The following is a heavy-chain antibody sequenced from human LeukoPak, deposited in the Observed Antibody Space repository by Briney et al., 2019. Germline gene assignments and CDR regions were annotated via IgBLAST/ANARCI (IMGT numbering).Heavy chain of an antibody. J-gene: IGHJ4*02. CDR3: ARVSARDGYSLDY. CDR1: GGSISSYY. V-gene: IGHV4-59*01. Sequence: KSSETLSLTCTVSGGSISSYYWSWIRQPPGKGLEWIGYIYYSGSTNYNPSLKSRVTISVDTSKNQFSLKLSSVTAADTAVYYCARVSARDGYSLDYWGQGTLVTVSS. CDR2: IYYSGST. D-gene: IGHD5-24*01.